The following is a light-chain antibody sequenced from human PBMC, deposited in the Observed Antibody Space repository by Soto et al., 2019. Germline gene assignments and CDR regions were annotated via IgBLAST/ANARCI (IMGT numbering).Light chain of an antibody. J-gene: IGKJ4*01. CDR1: EGIRND. Sequence: DIQMTQSPSSLSASVGDRVTITCRASEGIRNDLGWYQQKPGKAPKRLIFAASSLQSGVPSRFSGSGSGTDFTLTISSLQPDDFATYYCQQYESYSPLTFGGGTKVDIK. CDR3: QQYESYSPLT. V-gene: IGKV1-17*01. CDR2: AAS.